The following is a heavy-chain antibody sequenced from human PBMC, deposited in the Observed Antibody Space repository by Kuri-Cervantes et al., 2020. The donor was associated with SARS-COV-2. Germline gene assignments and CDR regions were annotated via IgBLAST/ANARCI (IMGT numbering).Heavy chain of an antibody. D-gene: IGHD7-27*01. V-gene: IGHV3-21*01. Sequence: GESLKISCAASGFTFSGYSMNWIRQAPGKGLEWVASIGSSSYYIYHADSVKGRLTISRDNAKTSLYLQMNSLKPGDTAVYYCAREEGGELGEAFDYWGQGALVTVSS. CDR2: IGSSSYYI. CDR1: GFTFSGYS. CDR3: AREEGGELGEAFDY. J-gene: IGHJ4*02.